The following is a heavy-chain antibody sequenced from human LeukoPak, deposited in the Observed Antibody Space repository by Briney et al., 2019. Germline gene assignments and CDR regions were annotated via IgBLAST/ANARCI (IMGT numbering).Heavy chain of an antibody. J-gene: IGHJ5*02. CDR3: ARGPALHKNWVGGRWFDP. CDR1: GYTFTNYD. CDR2: MNPKTGNT. V-gene: IGHV1-8*01. D-gene: IGHD3-16*01. Sequence: GASVKVSCKASGYTFTNYDINWVRQATGQGLEWMGWMNPKTGNTGYAQNFQGRVTMTRDTSETTAYMELSSLGSEDTAMYYCARGPALHKNWVGGRWFDPWGQGTLVTVSS.